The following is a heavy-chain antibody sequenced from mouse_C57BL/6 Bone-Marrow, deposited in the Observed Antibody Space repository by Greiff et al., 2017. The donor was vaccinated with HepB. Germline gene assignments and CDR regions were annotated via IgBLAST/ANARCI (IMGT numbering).Heavy chain of an antibody. D-gene: IGHD2-1*01. CDR1: GYTFTDYY. Sequence: VQLQQSGPELVKPGASVKISCKASGYTFTDYYMNWVKQSHGKGLEWIGDINPNNGGTSYNQKFKGKATLTVDKSSSTAYMQLRSLTSEDSAVYYCARRHLLQYAMDYWGQGTSVTVSS. V-gene: IGHV1-26*01. CDR3: ARRHLLQYAMDY. CDR2: INPNNGGT. J-gene: IGHJ4*01.